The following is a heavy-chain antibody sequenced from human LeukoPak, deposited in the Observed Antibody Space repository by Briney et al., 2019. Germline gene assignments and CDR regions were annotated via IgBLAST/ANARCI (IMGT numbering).Heavy chain of an antibody. V-gene: IGHV1-8*03. CDR2: MNPNSGNT. CDR1: GYTFTGYY. J-gene: IGHJ4*02. D-gene: IGHD5-18*01. Sequence: ASVKVSCKASGYTFTGYYMHWVRQAPGQGLEWMGWMNPNSGNTGYAQKFQGRVTITRNTSISTAYMELSSLRSEDTAVYYCARGRLGAWILTIRNTNFDYWGQGTLVTVSS. CDR3: ARGRLGAWILTIRNTNFDY.